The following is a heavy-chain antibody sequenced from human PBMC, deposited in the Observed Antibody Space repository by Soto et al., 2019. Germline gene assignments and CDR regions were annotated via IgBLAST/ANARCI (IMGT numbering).Heavy chain of an antibody. CDR1: GFTFRSYA. J-gene: IGHJ3*02. V-gene: IGHV3-23*01. Sequence: ESGGGLVEPGGSLRLSCAASGFTFRSYAMTWVRQAPGKGLEWVSYTGGGGVSTYYADSVKGRFTSSRDDSKNTLYLQMNSLRAEDMALYYCAKIVGGGSHHDAFDIWGQGTMVTVSS. CDR2: TGGGGVST. D-gene: IGHD2-15*01. CDR3: AKIVGGGSHHDAFDI.